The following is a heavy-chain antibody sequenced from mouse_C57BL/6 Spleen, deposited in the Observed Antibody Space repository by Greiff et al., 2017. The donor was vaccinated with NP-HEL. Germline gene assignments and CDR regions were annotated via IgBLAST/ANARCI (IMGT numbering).Heavy chain of an antibody. CDR1: GYTSTDYN. V-gene: IGHV1-22*01. CDR2: INPNNGGT. Sequence: EVQLQQSGPELVKPGASVKMSCKASGYTSTDYNMHWVKQSHGKSLEWIGYINPNNGGTSYNQKFKGKATLTVNKSSSTAYMELRSLTSEDSAVYYCARGGFYGNYDYWGQGTTLTVSS. J-gene: IGHJ2*01. D-gene: IGHD2-1*01. CDR3: ARGGFYGNYDY.